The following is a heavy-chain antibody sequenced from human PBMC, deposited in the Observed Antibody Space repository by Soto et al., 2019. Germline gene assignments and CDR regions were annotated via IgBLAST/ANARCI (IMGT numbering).Heavy chain of an antibody. V-gene: IGHV5-51*01. D-gene: IGHD3-3*02. CDR2: IYPGDSHT. J-gene: IGHJ2*01. CDR1: GYTFTSYW. Sequence: PGESLKISCKGSGYTFTSYWIGWVRQMPGKGLEWTGIIYPGDSHTTYSPSFQGQVAISADKSISTAYLQWSSLKASDTAMYYCARRISNWYFDLWGRGTLVTVSS. CDR3: ARRISNWYFDL.